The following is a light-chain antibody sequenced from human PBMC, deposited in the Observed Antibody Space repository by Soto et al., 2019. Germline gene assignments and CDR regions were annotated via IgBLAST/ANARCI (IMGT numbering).Light chain of an antibody. CDR2: AAS. J-gene: IGKJ2*01. CDR1: QSISTS. Sequence: DIQMTQSPYSLSASVGERVTIACRASQSISTSFNWWQQKPGKAPQLLIFAASSLQSGVPSRFSGSGSGTEFALTISSMQPEDFATYFCHQTGSTYHTFGQGTKLEIK. V-gene: IGKV1-39*01. CDR3: HQTGSTYHT.